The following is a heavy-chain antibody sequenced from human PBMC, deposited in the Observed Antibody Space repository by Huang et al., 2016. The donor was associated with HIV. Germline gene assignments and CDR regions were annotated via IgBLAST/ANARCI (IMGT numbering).Heavy chain of an antibody. CDR1: GYRFRSNW. J-gene: IGHJ6*02. Sequence: EVQLVQSGAEVKKPGESLKISCKGSGYRFRSNWIGWVRQMPGKGLEWVGTLVPGDSDTRYSPSFQGQVTISADKSINTAYLQWSSLKASDTAMYYCARLIGSPSFYYGLDVWGQGTTVTVSS. V-gene: IGHV5-51*01. CDR2: LVPGDSDT. CDR3: ARLIGSPSFYYGLDV. D-gene: IGHD3-10*01.